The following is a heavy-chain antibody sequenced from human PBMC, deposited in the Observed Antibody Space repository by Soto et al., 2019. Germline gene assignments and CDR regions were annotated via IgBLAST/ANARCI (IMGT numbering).Heavy chain of an antibody. Sequence: PSETLSLTCAVYGGSFSGFYWSWIRQPPGKGLEWIGEISHSGSTNYNPSLKSRVTISVDTSKNQFSLKLSSVTAADTAVYYCARDYHYYGSGSYYTSWGQGTLVTVSS. CDR1: GGSFSGFY. J-gene: IGHJ5*02. CDR3: ARDYHYYGSGSYYTS. CDR2: ISHSGST. D-gene: IGHD3-10*01. V-gene: IGHV4-34*01.